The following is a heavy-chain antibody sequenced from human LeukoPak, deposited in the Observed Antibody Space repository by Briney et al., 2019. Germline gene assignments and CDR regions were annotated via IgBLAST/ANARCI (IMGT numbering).Heavy chain of an antibody. CDR3: ARAGWIITSGIDY. Sequence: PSETLSLTCGVSGFSISRSYYWAWIRQPPGKGLEWIGTIYQIGSTYYSPSLGSRVTMSVDTSKNEFSLNLKSVTAADTAVYYCARAGWIITSGIDYWGQGALVTVPS. CDR1: GFSISRSYY. V-gene: IGHV4-38-2*01. CDR2: IYQIGST. D-gene: IGHD3-10*01. J-gene: IGHJ4*02.